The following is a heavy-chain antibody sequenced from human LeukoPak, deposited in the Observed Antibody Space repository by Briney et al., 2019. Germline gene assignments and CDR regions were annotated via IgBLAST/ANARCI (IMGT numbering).Heavy chain of an antibody. CDR2: IYYSGST. Sequence: SETLSLTCTVSGGSISSYYWSWIRQPPGKGLEWIGYIYYSGSTNYNPSLKSRVTISVDTSKNQFSLKLSSVTAADTAVYYCASTVWFGRNYYYYMDVWGKGTTVTVSS. J-gene: IGHJ6*03. V-gene: IGHV4-59*08. CDR1: GGSISSYY. CDR3: ASTVWFGRNYYYYMDV. D-gene: IGHD3-10*01.